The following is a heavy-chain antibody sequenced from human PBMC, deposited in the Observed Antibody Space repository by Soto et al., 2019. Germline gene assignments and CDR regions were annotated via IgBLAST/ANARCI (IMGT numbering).Heavy chain of an antibody. V-gene: IGHV4-34*01. CDR3: ARDKITGLFDY. CDR2: INHSGST. Sequence: SETLSLTCAVYGGSFSGYYWTWIRQPPGTGLEWIGEINHSGSTNYTPSFKSRVTISLDTSKNQFSLKLTSLTAADTAVYYCARDKITGLFDYWGQGTLVTVSS. D-gene: IGHD2-8*02. J-gene: IGHJ4*02. CDR1: GGSFSGYY.